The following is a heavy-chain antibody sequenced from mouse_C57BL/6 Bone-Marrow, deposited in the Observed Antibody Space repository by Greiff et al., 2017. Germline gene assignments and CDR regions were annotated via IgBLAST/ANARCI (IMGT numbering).Heavy chain of an antibody. Sequence: QVQLQQSGAELVRPGASVTLSCKASGYTFTDYEMHWVKQTPVQGLEWIGAIDPETGGTAYNQKFKGKAILTADESSSTAYMELRSLTSEDYAVDYCTDYCGGKSGWFAYWGKGTLVTVSA. V-gene: IGHV1-15*01. CDR3: TDYCGGKSGWFAY. J-gene: IGHJ3*01. CDR1: GYTFTDYE. CDR2: IDPETGGT. D-gene: IGHD1-1*01.